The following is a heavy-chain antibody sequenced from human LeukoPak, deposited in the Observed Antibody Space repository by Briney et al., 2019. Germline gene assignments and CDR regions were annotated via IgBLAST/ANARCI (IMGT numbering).Heavy chain of an antibody. CDR3: AKDDIYCSSTSCSPPNWFDP. CDR1: GFTFSSYG. Sequence: GGSLRLSCAASGFTFSSYGMHWVRQAPGKGLEWVAFIRYDGSNKYYADSVKGRFTISRGNSKNTLYLQMNSLRAEDTAVYYCAKDDIYCSSTSCSPPNWFDPWGQGTLVTVSS. V-gene: IGHV3-30*02. D-gene: IGHD2-2*01. CDR2: IRYDGSNK. J-gene: IGHJ5*02.